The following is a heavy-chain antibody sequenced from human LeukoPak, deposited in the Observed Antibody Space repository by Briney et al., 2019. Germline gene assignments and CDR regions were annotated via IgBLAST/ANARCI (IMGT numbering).Heavy chain of an antibody. CDR1: GYTLTELS. CDR3: ATPPGRYCSSTSCYSGENDAFDI. CDR2: FDPEDGET. Sequence: ASVKVSCKVSGYTLTELSMHWVRQAPGKGLEWMGGFDPEDGETIYAQKFQGRVTMTEDTSTDTAYMELSSLRSEDTAVYYRATPPGRYCSSTSCYSGENDAFDIWGQGTMVTVSS. J-gene: IGHJ3*02. D-gene: IGHD2-2*02. V-gene: IGHV1-24*01.